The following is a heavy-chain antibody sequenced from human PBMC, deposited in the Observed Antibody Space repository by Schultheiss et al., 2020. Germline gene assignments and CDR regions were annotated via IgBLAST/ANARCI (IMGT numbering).Heavy chain of an antibody. Sequence: VKVSCKASGGTFSSYAISWVRQAPGQGLEWMGGIIPIFGTANYAQKFQGRVTITADESTSTAYMELSSLRSEDTAVYYCAGRTAMARHFDYWGQGTLVTVSS. J-gene: IGHJ4*02. D-gene: IGHD5-18*01. CDR1: GGTFSSYA. V-gene: IGHV1-69*13. CDR3: AGRTAMARHFDY. CDR2: IIPIFGTA.